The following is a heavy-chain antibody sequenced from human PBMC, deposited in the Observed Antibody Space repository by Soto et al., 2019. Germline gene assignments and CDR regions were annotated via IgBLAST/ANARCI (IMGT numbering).Heavy chain of an antibody. CDR1: GYTFTSYA. CDR3: ARDNYYGSSGPPGYY. CDR2: INAGNGNT. Sequence: VASVKVSCKASGYTFTSYAMHWVRQAPGQRLEWMGWINAGNGNTKYSQKFQGRVTITRYTSASTAYMELSSLRSEDTAVYYCARDNYYGSSGPPGYYWGQGPLVTVSS. D-gene: IGHD3-22*01. J-gene: IGHJ4*02. V-gene: IGHV1-3*01.